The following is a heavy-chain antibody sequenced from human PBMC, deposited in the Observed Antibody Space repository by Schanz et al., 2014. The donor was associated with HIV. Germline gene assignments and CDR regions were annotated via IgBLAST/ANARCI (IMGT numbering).Heavy chain of an antibody. Sequence: VQLVESGGGLVKRGGSLRLSRAASGFTFTNAWMSWVRQAPGKGLAWVSSISTGSSYIYYADSVKGRFTISRDNAKNSLYLQMNSLRAEDTAVYYCARSSDYYYGMDVWGQGTTVTVSS. V-gene: IGHV3-21*01. J-gene: IGHJ6*02. CDR2: ISTGSSYI. CDR3: ARSSDYYYGMDV. CDR1: GFTFTNAW.